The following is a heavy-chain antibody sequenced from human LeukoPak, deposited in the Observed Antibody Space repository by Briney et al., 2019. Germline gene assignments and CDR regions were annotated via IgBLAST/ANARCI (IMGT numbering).Heavy chain of an antibody. V-gene: IGHV4-61*02. D-gene: IGHD4-17*01. CDR1: GGSISSGSYY. J-gene: IGHJ4*02. CDR3: ARGLYGDYGDY. Sequence: SETLSLTCTVSGGSISSGSYYWSWIRQPAGKGLEWIGRIYTSGSTNYNPSLKSRVTISVDTSKNQFSLKLSSVTAADTAVYYCARGLYGDYGDYWGQGTLITVSS. CDR2: IYTSGST.